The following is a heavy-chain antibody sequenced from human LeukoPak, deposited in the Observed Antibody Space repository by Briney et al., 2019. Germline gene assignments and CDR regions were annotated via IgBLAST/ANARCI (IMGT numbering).Heavy chain of an antibody. CDR2: ISWNSGSI. D-gene: IGHD6-6*01. J-gene: IGHJ4*02. V-gene: IGHV3-9*01. CDR1: GFTFDDYA. Sequence: GGSLRLSCAASGFTFDDYAMHWVRQAPGKGLEWVSGISWNSGSIGYADSVKGRFTISRDNSKNTLYLQMNSLRAEDTAVYYCAKAPGIAARQRYFDYWGQGTLVTVSS. CDR3: AKAPGIAARQRYFDY.